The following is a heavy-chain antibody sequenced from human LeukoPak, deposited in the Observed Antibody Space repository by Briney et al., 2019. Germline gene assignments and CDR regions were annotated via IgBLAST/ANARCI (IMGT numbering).Heavy chain of an antibody. V-gene: IGHV3-7*01. CDR3: ASAGVYDILTGPIL. J-gene: IGHJ4*02. D-gene: IGHD3-9*01. Sequence: PGGSLRLFCAASVFPFSSYWMIWVRQSPGKGLEWVANIKQDGSEKYYVDSVKGRITISRDNAKNSLYLQMNSLRAEDTAVYYCASAGVYDILTGPILWGQGTLVTVSS. CDR1: VFPFSSYW. CDR2: IKQDGSEK.